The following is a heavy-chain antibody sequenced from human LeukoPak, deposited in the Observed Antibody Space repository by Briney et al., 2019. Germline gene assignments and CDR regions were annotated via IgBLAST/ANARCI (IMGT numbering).Heavy chain of an antibody. CDR3: ARKHRWNGLYFYY. Sequence: SETLSLTCAVSGYSISSSNWWGWVRQPPGKGLEWIGYIHYSGTTYYNPSLLSRVTMSVDTSKNQFSLQLSSVTAVDTAVYYCARKHRWNGLYFYYWGQGILVTVSS. J-gene: IGHJ4*02. V-gene: IGHV4-28*01. D-gene: IGHD1-1*01. CDR2: IHYSGTT. CDR1: GYSISSSNW.